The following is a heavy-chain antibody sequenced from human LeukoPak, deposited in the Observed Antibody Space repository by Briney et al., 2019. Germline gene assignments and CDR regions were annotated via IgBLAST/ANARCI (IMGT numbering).Heavy chain of an antibody. CDR3: AKDLEYCSSTSCYPSFYFDY. CDR1: GFTFSSCA. J-gene: IGHJ4*02. V-gene: IGHV3-23*01. D-gene: IGHD2-2*01. Sequence: HLGGSLRLSCAASGFTFSSCAMSWVRQAPGKGLEWISAISGSGGSTYYADSVKGRFTISRDNSKNTLYLQMNSLRAEDTAVYYSAKDLEYCSSTSCYPSFYFDYWGQGTLVTVSS. CDR2: ISGSGGST.